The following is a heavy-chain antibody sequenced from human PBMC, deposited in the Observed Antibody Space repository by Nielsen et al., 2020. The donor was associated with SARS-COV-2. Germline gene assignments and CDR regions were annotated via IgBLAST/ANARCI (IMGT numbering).Heavy chain of an antibody. CDR1: GGTFSSYA. Sequence: SVKVSCKASGGTFSSYAISWVRQAPGQGLEWMGGIIPIFGTANYAQKFQGRVTITADESTCTAYMELSSLRSEDTAVYYCAGGLLVGAIQGYAFDIWGQGTMVTVSS. V-gene: IGHV1-69*13. CDR2: IIPIFGTA. CDR3: AGGLLVGAIQGYAFDI. J-gene: IGHJ3*02. D-gene: IGHD1-26*01.